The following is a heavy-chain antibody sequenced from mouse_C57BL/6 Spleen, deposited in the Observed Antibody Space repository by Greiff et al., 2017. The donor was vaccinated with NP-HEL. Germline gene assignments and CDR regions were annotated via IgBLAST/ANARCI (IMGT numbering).Heavy chain of an antibody. Sequence: EVKLMESGPGLVKPSQSLSLTCSVTGYSITSGYYWNWIRQFPGNKLEWMGYISYDGSNNYNPSLKNRISITRDTSKNQFFLKLNSVTTEDTATYYCARFITTVYYYAMDYWGQGTSVTVSS. CDR2: ISYDGSN. CDR1: GYSITSGYY. D-gene: IGHD1-1*01. V-gene: IGHV3-6*01. J-gene: IGHJ4*01. CDR3: ARFITTVYYYAMDY.